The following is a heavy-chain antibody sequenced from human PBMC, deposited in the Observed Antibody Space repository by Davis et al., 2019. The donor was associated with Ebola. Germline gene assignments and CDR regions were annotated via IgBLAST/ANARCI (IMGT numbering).Heavy chain of an antibody. D-gene: IGHD2-2*01. CDR2: MLSVEET. J-gene: IGHJ4*02. CDR3: VTVVASTRVEY. Sequence: PSETLSLTCTVSGGSISGSSYFWGWIRQPPGKGPEWIVSMLSVEETYYNPSLKSRVLMSIDASKNQFSLKLKSVPAADTALYYCVTVVASTRVEYWGRGTLVTVSS. CDR1: GGSISGSSYF. V-gene: IGHV4-39*01.